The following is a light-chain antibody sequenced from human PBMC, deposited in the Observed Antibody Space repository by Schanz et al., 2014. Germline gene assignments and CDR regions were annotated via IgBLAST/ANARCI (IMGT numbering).Light chain of an antibody. Sequence: QSVLTQPPSVSGAPGQRVTVSCTGGSSNIGAGYDVHWYQQLPGTAPRLLMFENKHRPSGVPDRFSGSKSGNTASLTVSGLQAEDEADYYCSSYAGANTLVFGGGTKLTVL. V-gene: IGLV1-40*01. CDR3: SSYAGANTLV. CDR1: SSNIGAGYD. CDR2: ENK. J-gene: IGLJ2*01.